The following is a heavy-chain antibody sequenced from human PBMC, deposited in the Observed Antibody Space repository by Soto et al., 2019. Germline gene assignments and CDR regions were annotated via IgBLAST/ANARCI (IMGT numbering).Heavy chain of an antibody. CDR2: ISAYNGNT. J-gene: IGHJ4*02. CDR1: GYTFTSYG. V-gene: IGHV1-18*01. D-gene: IGHD2-15*01. CDR3: ARADVVVVAARGYFDY. Sequence: ASVKVSCKASGYTFTSYGISWVRQAPGQGLEWMGWISAYNGNTNYAQKLQGRVTMTTDTSTGTAYMELRSLRSDDTAVYYCARADVVVVAARGYFDYWGQGTLVTVSS.